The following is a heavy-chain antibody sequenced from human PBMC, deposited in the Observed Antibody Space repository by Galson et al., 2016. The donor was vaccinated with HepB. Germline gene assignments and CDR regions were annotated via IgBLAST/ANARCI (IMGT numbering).Heavy chain of an antibody. Sequence: SLRLSCAASGFTFTTYGMSWVRQAPGKGLEWVAFISGSGGYTNYADSVKGRFTISRDNSKNTVYLLMNSLRAEDTAVYYCVQGSTAPAVWGKGTTVTVSS. J-gene: IGHJ6*04. V-gene: IGHV3-23*01. CDR2: ISGSGGYT. CDR1: GFTFTTYG. D-gene: IGHD1-26*01. CDR3: VQGSTAPAV.